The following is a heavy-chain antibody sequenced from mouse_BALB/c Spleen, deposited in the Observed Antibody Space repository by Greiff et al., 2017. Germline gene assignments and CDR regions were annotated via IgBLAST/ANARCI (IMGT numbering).Heavy chain of an antibody. CDR1: GYTFSSYW. V-gene: IGHV1-9*01. Sequence: VQLQESGAELMKPGASVKISCKATGYTFSSYWIEWVKQRPGHGLEWIGEILPGSGSTNYNEKFKGKATFTADTSSNTAYMQLSSLTSEDSAVYYCARWNRYYYFDYWGQGTTLTVSS. CDR3: ARWNRYYYFDY. J-gene: IGHJ2*01. D-gene: IGHD2-14*01. CDR2: ILPGSGST.